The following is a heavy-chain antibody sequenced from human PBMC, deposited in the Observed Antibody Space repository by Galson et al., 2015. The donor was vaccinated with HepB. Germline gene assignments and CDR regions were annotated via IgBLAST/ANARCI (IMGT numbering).Heavy chain of an antibody. V-gene: IGHV4-31*03. CDR2: IYYSGST. CDR3: ARSGRGSSWSNYYYYYGMDG. Sequence: LSLTCTVSGGSISSGGYYWSWIRQHPGKGLEWIGYIYYSGSTYYNPSLKSRVTISVDTSKNQFSLKLSSVTAADTAVYYCARSGRGSSWSNYYYYYGMDGWGQGTTVTVSS. D-gene: IGHD6-13*01. J-gene: IGHJ6*02. CDR1: GGSISSGGYY.